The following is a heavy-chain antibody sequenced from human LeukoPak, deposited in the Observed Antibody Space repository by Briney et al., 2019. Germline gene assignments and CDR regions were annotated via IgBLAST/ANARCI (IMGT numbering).Heavy chain of an antibody. J-gene: IGHJ4*02. V-gene: IGHV3-23*01. CDR2: ISGSGGST. D-gene: IGHD3-16*01. Sequence: PGGSLRLSCAASGFTFSSYAMSWVRQAPGKGLEWVSAISGSGGSTYYADSVKGRFTISRDNSKNTLYLQMNSLRAEDTAVYYYAKSRDHGGSFDYWGQGSLVTVSS. CDR1: GFTFSSYA. CDR3: AKSRDHGGSFDY.